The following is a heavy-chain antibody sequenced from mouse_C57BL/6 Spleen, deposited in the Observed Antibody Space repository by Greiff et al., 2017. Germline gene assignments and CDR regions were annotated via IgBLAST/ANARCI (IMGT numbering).Heavy chain of an antibody. CDR1: GFTFSDYG. Sequence: EVMLVESGGGLVKPGGSLKLSCAASGFTFSDYGMHWVRQAPEKGLEWVAYISSGSSTSYYADTVKGRFTISRDNAKNTLFLQMTSLMSEDTAMYYCARRGGNYVSYYFDYWGQGTTLTVSS. CDR2: ISSGSSTS. V-gene: IGHV5-17*01. CDR3: ARRGGNYVSYYFDY. D-gene: IGHD2-1*01. J-gene: IGHJ2*01.